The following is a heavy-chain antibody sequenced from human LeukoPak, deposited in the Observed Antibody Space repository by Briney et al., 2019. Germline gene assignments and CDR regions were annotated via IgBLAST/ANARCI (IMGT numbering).Heavy chain of an antibody. J-gene: IGHJ6*02. CDR1: GFTFSSYW. CDR3: ARGRGYYYYYGMDV. Sequence: PGGSLRLSCAASGFTFSSYWMHWVRQVPGQGLVWVSHIDGDGRIAHYGDSVKGRFTISRDNAKNTVYLQMDSLRAEDTAVYYCARGRGYYYYYGMDVWGQGTTVTVSS. CDR2: IDGDGRIA. V-gene: IGHV3-74*01.